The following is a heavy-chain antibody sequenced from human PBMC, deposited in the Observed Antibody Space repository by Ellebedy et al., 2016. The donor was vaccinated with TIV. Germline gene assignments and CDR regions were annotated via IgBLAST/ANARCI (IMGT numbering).Heavy chain of an antibody. CDR1: GYTFTSYG. D-gene: IGHD4-17*01. J-gene: IGHJ6*03. CDR3: ARDRTASMDV. CDR2: IIPIFGTA. Sequence: ASVKVSCKASGYTFTSYGISWVRQAPGQGLEWMGGIIPIFGTANYAQKFQGRVTITADESTSTAYMELSSLRSEDTAVYYCARDRTASMDVWGKGTTVTVSS. V-gene: IGHV1-69*13.